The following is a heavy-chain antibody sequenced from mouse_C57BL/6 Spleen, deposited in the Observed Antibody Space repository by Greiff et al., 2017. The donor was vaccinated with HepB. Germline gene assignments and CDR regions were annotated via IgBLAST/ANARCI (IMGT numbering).Heavy chain of an antibody. CDR2: IYPGSGNT. D-gene: IGHD1-1*01. CDR3: ARWDYYGSSLDY. V-gene: IGHV1-76*01. J-gene: IGHJ2*01. Sequence: QVQLKQSGAELVRPGASVKLSCKASGYTFTDYYINWVKQRPGQGLEWIARIYPGSGNTYYNEKFKGKATLTAEKSSSTAYMQLSSLTSEDSAVYCCARWDYYGSSLDYWGQGTTLTVSS. CDR1: GYTFTDYY.